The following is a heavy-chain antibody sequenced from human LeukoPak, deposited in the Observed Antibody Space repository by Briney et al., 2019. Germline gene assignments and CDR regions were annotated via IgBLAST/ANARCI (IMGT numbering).Heavy chain of an antibody. Sequence: GGSLRLSCAASGFTFSSYAMSWVRQAPGKGLEWVSFIYSGGATYYADSVRGRFTISRDSSKNTLYLQMNSLRVEDTAVYYCARVPGYSWGQGTLVTVSS. CDR1: GFTFSSYA. V-gene: IGHV3-53*01. D-gene: IGHD6-13*01. CDR2: IYSGGAT. CDR3: ARVPGYS. J-gene: IGHJ4*02.